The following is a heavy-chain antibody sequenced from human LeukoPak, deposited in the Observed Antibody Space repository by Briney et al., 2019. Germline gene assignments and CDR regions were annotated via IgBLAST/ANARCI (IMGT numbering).Heavy chain of an antibody. CDR3: ARDYGDYEPGRHHYYYYYMDV. CDR2: ISSSSSYI. Sequence: GSLRLSCDASGFTFSTFAMIWVRQPPGKGLEWVSSISSSSSYIFYADSVKGRFTMSRDNAKKSLFLQMNSLRAEDTAVYYCARDYGDYEPGRHHYYYYYMDVWGKGTTVTVSS. J-gene: IGHJ6*03. D-gene: IGHD4-17*01. CDR1: GFTFSTFA. V-gene: IGHV3-21*01.